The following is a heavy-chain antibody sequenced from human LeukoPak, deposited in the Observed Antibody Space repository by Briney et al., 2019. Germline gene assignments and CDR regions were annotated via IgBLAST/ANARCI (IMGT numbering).Heavy chain of an antibody. V-gene: IGHV1-2*02. D-gene: IGHD3-10*01. CDR2: INPNTDGT. CDR3: ARAGSSSWYVF. Sequence: PRASVKVSCKTSGYTFTGYYIHWVRQAPGQGLEWIGWINPNTDGTAYSQKFQGRVTMTRDTSLSSAYIELSRLTSDDTAVCFCARAGSSSWYVFWGQGTLVTVSS. CDR1: GYTFTGYY. J-gene: IGHJ5*01.